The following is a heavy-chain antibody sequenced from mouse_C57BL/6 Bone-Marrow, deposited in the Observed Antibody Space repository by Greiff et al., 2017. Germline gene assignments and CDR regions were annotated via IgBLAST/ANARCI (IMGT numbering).Heavy chain of an antibody. D-gene: IGHD1-1*01. Sequence: QVQLQQPGAELVMPGASVKLSCKASGYTFTSYWMHWVKQRPGQGLEWIGEIDPSDSYTNYNQKFKGKSTLTVDKSSSTAYIQLSSLTSEDTAVYYCAREIYYYGSSPPWFAYWGQGTLVTVSA. CDR3: AREIYYYGSSPPWFAY. CDR2: IDPSDSYT. V-gene: IGHV1-69*01. CDR1: GYTFTSYW. J-gene: IGHJ3*01.